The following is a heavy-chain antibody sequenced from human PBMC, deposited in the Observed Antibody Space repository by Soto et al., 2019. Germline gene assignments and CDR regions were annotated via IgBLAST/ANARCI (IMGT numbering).Heavy chain of an antibody. Sequence: QITLKESGPTLVKPTQTLTLTCTFSGFSLSTSGVGVGWIRQPPGKALEWLALIYWDDDKRYSPSLKSRLTITKDTSKNQVVLTMINMDPVDTATYYCARKVAAAAMYYYYGMDVWGQGTTVTVSS. CDR2: IYWDDDK. J-gene: IGHJ6*02. V-gene: IGHV2-5*02. CDR3: ARKVAAAAMYYYYGMDV. D-gene: IGHD6-13*01. CDR1: GFSLSTSGVG.